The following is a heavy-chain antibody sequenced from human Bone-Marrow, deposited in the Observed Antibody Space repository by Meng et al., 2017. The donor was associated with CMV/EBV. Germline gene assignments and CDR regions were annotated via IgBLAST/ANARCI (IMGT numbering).Heavy chain of an antibody. D-gene: IGHD3/OR15-3a*01. CDR3: ARDRRAFDFWTGDYKTYYYYGMDV. CDR2: INPNSGGT. CDR1: GYTFTGSY. J-gene: IGHJ6*02. V-gene: IGHV1-2*02. Sequence: ASVKVSCKASGYTFTGSYMHWVRQAPGQGLEWMGWINPNSGGTKYAQKCQGRVTMTRDTSISTAYMERSRLRSDDTAVYYCARDRRAFDFWTGDYKTYYYYGMDVWGQGTTVTVSS.